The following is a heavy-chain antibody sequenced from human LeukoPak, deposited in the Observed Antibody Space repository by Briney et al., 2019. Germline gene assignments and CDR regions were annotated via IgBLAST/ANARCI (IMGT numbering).Heavy chain of an antibody. D-gene: IGHD2-2*01. CDR2: IYSGDYDT. CDR1: GYTLTNYR. CDR3: ARGKKCSSTSCSHFDY. Sequence: GESLKISCLGPGYTLTNYRIAWVRPIPGEGLELVLTIYSGDYDTRYSPSCQGLVTLPADKSIDTAFLQCDSLKASDPGLLLFARGKKCSSTSCSHFDYWGVETLVTVPS. V-gene: IGHV5-51*01. J-gene: IGHJ4*02.